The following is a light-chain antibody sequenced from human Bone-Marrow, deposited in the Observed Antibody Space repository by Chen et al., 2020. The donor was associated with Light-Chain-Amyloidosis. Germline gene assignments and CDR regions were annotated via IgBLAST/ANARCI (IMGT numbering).Light chain of an antibody. CDR3: QSYQCSSQGV. CDR1: SGSIATNY. Sequence: NFMLTQPHSVSESPGKTVIISCTRSSGSIATNYVQWYQQRPGSSPTTVIYEDDQRPSGVPDRFSGALDRSSNSASLTISGLKTEDEADYYCQSYQCSSQGVFGGGTKLTVL. CDR2: EDD. J-gene: IGLJ3*02. V-gene: IGLV6-57*01.